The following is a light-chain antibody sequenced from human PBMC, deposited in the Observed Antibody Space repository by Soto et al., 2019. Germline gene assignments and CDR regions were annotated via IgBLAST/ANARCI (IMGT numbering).Light chain of an antibody. J-gene: IGKJ5*01. CDR3: QQGGNWPLT. Sequence: EIVLTQSPATLSLSPGEGATVSCRASQSVSSHLAWYLQKRGQAPRLLIYDASSRASGIPARFSGRGSGTDFTLTISYLEPEDFAIYYCQQGGNWPLTFGQGTRLEIK. CDR1: QSVSSH. CDR2: DAS. V-gene: IGKV3-11*01.